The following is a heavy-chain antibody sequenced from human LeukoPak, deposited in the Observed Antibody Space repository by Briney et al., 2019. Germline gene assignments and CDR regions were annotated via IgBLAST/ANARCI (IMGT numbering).Heavy chain of an antibody. V-gene: IGHV3-33*01. CDR2: IWYDGSNK. CDR1: GFTFSSYG. CDR3: ARVAQGATTENYFYYYMDV. D-gene: IGHD4-11*01. Sequence: GRSLRLSCAASGFTFSSYGMHWVRQAPGKGPEWVAVIWYDGSNKYYADSVKGRFTISRDNAKNSLFLQMSSLRVEDTAVYYCARVAQGATTENYFYYYMDVWGKGTTVTVSS. J-gene: IGHJ6*03.